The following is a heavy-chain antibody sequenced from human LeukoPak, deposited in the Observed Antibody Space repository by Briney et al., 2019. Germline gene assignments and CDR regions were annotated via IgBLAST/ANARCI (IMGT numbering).Heavy chain of an antibody. D-gene: IGHD6-19*01. J-gene: IGHJ6*02. CDR1: GGTFSSYA. CDR2: IIPIFGTA. Sequence: ASVKVSCKASGGTFSSYAISWVRQAPGQGLEWMGGIIPIFGTANYAQKFQGRVTITADESTSTAYMELSSLRPEDTAVYYCASYSSGRSRYYYYGMDVWGQGTTVTVSS. V-gene: IGHV1-69*13. CDR3: ASYSSGRSRYYYYGMDV.